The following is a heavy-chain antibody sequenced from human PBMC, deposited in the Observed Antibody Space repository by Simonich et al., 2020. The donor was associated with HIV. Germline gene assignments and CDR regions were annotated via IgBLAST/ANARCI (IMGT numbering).Heavy chain of an antibody. CDR3: AKALTRYSSTNAFDI. D-gene: IGHD6-13*01. V-gene: IGHV3-23*01. CDR2: VSGSGGST. Sequence: EVQLLESGGGLVQPGGSLRLSCAASRFTFSTYAMSWVRQAPGKGLEWVSSVSGSGGSTFYSNSVKGRFTISRHNSKNTLYLQMNTLRAEDTAVYYCAKALTRYSSTNAFDIWGQGTMVTVSS. CDR1: RFTFSTYA. J-gene: IGHJ3*02.